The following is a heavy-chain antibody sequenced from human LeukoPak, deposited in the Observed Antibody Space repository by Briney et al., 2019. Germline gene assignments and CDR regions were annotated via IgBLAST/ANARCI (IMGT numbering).Heavy chain of an antibody. V-gene: IGHV3-23*01. D-gene: IGHD1-1*01. CDR1: GISFSTYA. CDR2: IRGGGEK. Sequence: GGSLRLSCAASGISFSTYAMSWVRQTPARGLEWVSSIRGGGEKFYADSVKGRFTLSRDDSRNTVYLQLNNLRVDGTAVYYCAKANWISNADAVWWGQGTVVIVSS. J-gene: IGHJ4*02. CDR3: AKANWISNADAVW.